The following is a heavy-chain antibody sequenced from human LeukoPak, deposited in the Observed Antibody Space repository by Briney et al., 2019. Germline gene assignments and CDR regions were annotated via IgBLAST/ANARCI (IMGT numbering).Heavy chain of an antibody. V-gene: IGHV4-34*01. J-gene: IGHJ4*02. Sequence: SETLSLTCAVYGGSFSGYYWSWIRQPPGKGLEWIGEINHSGSTNYNPSLKSRVTISLGTSKNQFSLKMSSVTAADTAVYYCAGNYYGSGSYYSEDRYWGQGTLVTVSS. CDR2: INHSGST. CDR1: GGSFSGYY. D-gene: IGHD3-10*01. CDR3: AGNYYGSGSYYSEDRY.